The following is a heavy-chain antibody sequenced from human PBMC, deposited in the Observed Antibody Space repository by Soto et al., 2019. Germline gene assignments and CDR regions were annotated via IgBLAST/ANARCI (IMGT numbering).Heavy chain of an antibody. Sequence: ASVKVSCKASGYTFTSYDINWVRQATGQGLEWMGWMNPNSGNTGYAQKFQGRVTMTRNTSISTAYMELSSLRSEDTALYYCARGRLKALWFGELGDYWGQGTLVTVSS. CDR2: MNPNSGNT. V-gene: IGHV1-8*01. D-gene: IGHD3-10*01. CDR3: ARGRLKALWFGELGDY. CDR1: GYTFTSYD. J-gene: IGHJ4*02.